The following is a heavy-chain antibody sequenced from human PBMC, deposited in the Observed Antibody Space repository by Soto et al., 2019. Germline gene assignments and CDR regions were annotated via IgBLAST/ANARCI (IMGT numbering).Heavy chain of an antibody. CDR3: ARDDEKYCSSTSCSSGDYNYYGMDV. J-gene: IGHJ6*02. D-gene: IGHD2-2*01. V-gene: IGHV4-38-2*02. Sequence: PSETLSLTCAVSGYSISSGYYWGWIRQPPGKGLEWIGSIYHSGSTYYNPSLKSRVTISVDTSKNQFSLKLSSVTAADTAVYYCARDDEKYCSSTSCSSGDYNYYGMDVWGQGTTVTVSS. CDR2: IYHSGST. CDR1: GYSISSGYY.